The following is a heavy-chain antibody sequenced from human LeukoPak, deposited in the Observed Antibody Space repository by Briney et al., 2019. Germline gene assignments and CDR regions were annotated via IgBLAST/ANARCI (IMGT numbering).Heavy chain of an antibody. J-gene: IGHJ6*02. V-gene: IGHV3-21*01. CDR3: ARLPLNGMDV. CDR2: ISSSSSYI. Sequence: GGSLRLSCAASGFTFSSYAMHWVRQAPGKGLEWVSSISSSSSYIYYADSVKGRFTISRDNAKNSLYLQMNSLRAEDTAVYYCARLPLNGMDVWGQGTTVTVSS. D-gene: IGHD1-26*01. CDR1: GFTFSSYA.